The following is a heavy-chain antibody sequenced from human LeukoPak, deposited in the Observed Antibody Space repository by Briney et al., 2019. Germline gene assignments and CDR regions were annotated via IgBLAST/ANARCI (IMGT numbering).Heavy chain of an antibody. CDR1: GYTFSGYY. CDR2: INPNSGGT. V-gene: IGHV1-2*02. J-gene: IGHJ5*02. Sequence: ASVKVSCKASGYTFSGYYMRWVRQAPGQGLEWMGWINPNSGGTGYAQKFQGRVTMTRDTSISTAYMELTRLRSDDTAVYYCARAFTGTSRRYGDYWFDPWGQGTLVIVSS. D-gene: IGHD4-17*01. CDR3: ARAFTGTSRRYGDYWFDP.